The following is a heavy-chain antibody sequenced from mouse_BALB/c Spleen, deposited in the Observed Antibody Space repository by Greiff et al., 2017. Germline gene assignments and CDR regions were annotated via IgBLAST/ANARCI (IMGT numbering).Heavy chain of an antibody. CDR1: GYSITSDYA. V-gene: IGHV3-2*02. CDR3: ARWGGNYGFAY. D-gene: IGHD2-1*01. J-gene: IGHJ3*01. Sequence: EVQLQESGPGLVKPSQSLSLTCTVTGYSITSDYAWNWIRQFPGNKLEWMGYISYSGSTSYNPSLKSRISITRDTSKNQFFLQLNSVTTEDTATYYCARWGGNYGFAYWGQGTLVTVSA. CDR2: ISYSGST.